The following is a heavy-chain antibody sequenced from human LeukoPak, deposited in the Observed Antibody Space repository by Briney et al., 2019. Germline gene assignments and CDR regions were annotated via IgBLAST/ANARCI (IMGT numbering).Heavy chain of an antibody. V-gene: IGHV4-34*01. CDR2: INHSGST. J-gene: IGHJ4*02. Sequence: SETLSLTCAVYGGSFSGYYWSWIRQPPGKGLEWIGEINHSGSTNYNPSLKSRVTISVDTSKNQFSLKLSSVTAADTAVYYCARTSQNWGSPFDYWGQGTLVTVSS. D-gene: IGHD7-27*01. CDR1: GGSFSGYY. CDR3: ARTSQNWGSPFDY.